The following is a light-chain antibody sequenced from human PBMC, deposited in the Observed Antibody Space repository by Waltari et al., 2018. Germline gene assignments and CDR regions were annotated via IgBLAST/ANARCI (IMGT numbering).Light chain of an antibody. CDR1: QDIRNY. V-gene: IGKV1-33*01. CDR2: DAS. Sequence: DIQMTQSPPSLSASVGARVTITCQASQDIRNYLNWYQQKAGKAPKLLIYDASKLETGVPSRFSGSGSGTDFTFTISSPQPEDIATYYCQQFDTPLSFGGGTKVEIK. J-gene: IGKJ4*01. CDR3: QQFDTPLS.